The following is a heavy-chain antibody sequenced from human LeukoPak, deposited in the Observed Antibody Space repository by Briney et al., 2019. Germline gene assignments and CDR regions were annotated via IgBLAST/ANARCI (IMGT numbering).Heavy chain of an antibody. V-gene: IGHV4-59*01. Sequence: PSETLSHTCSFPGDSIITYYWCSVRQSPGKGLEWIGHIYSSGNTDYNSSLKSRVTISVDTSKSQFSLRLSSVTATDTAVYYWARLRWQLVGPYFDYWGQGILVTVSS. J-gene: IGHJ4*02. CDR2: IYSSGNT. D-gene: IGHD1-26*01. CDR3: ARLRWQLVGPYFDY. CDR1: GDSIITYY.